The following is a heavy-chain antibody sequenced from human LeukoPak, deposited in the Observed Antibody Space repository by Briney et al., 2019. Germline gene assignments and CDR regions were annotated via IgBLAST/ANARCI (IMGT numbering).Heavy chain of an antibody. J-gene: IGHJ4*02. CDR2: VIPILGTT. Sequence: SVKDSCKASGSTFSRSAISWVRQAPGQGLQWMGGVIPILGTTNYAQRFQDRVSITTDDSTSTSYMEFRSLRSVDTAVYYRARDDGSATMGFDSWGQGTLVTVSS. D-gene: IGHD1-26*01. CDR1: GSTFSRSA. CDR3: ARDDGSATMGFDS. V-gene: IGHV1-69*05.